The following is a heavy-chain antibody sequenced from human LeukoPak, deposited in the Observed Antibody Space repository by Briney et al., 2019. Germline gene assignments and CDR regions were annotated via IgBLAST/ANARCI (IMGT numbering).Heavy chain of an antibody. CDR3: AKDIGLLWFGVCDY. CDR2: ISGSGGAT. D-gene: IGHD3-10*01. Sequence: LGGSLRLSCAASGFTFSTYAMSWVRQAPGKGLEWVSFISGSGGATDYADSVKGRFTISRDKSKNTLFLQMNNLRAEDTAIYYCAKDIGLLWFGVCDYWGQGTLVTVSS. CDR1: GFTFSTYA. J-gene: IGHJ4*02. V-gene: IGHV3-23*01.